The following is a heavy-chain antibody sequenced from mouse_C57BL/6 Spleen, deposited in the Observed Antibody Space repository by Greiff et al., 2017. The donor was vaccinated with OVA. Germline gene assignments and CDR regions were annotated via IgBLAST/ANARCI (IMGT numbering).Heavy chain of an antibody. V-gene: IGHV1-82*01. J-gene: IGHJ2*01. D-gene: IGHD1-3*01. CDR3: ARDNYPYYFDY. Sequence: QVQLKQSGPELVKPGASVKISCKASGYAFSSSWMNWVKQRPGKGLEWIGRIYPGDGDTNYNGKFKGKATLTADKSSSTAYMQLSSLTSEDSAVYFCARDNYPYYFDYWGQGTTLTVSS. CDR1: GYAFSSSW. CDR2: IYPGDGDT.